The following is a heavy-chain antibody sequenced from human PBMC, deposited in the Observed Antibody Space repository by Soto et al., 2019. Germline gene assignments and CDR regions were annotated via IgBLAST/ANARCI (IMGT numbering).Heavy chain of an antibody. V-gene: IGHV4-31*03. CDR1: GGSINSGGYY. CDR2: IYYSGST. CDR3: ASGNTATYNWFDP. Sequence: QVQLQESGPGLVKPSQTLSLTCTVSGGSINSGGYYWSWIRQHPGKGLEWIGYIYYSGSTYYNPSLKSRVTISIDKSKNQFSLKLSSLTAADTAVYYCASGNTATYNWFDPWGQGTLVTVSS. J-gene: IGHJ5*02. D-gene: IGHD4-17*01.